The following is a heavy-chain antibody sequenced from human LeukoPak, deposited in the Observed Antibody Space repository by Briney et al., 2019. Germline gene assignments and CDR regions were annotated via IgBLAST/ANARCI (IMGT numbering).Heavy chain of an antibody. CDR1: GFTFSSYG. CDR2: IRYDGSNK. CDR3: AKVLRFLEWLPFDY. D-gene: IGHD3-3*01. V-gene: IGHV3-30*02. Sequence: GGSLRLSCAASGFTFSSYGMYWVRQAPGKGLEWVAFIRYDGSNKYYADSVKGRFTISRDNSKNTLYLQMNSLRAEDTAVYYCAKVLRFLEWLPFDYWGQGTLVTVSS. J-gene: IGHJ4*02.